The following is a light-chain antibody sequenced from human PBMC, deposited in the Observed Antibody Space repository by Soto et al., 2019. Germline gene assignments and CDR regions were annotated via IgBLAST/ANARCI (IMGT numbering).Light chain of an antibody. V-gene: IGLV6-57*04. CDR1: SGSIASND. Sequence: NFMLAQPHSVSESPGKMVTISCTRSSGSIASNDVQWYQQRPGSAPATVIFGGNQRPSGVSDRFSASIDSSSNSASLTISGLQTEDEADYYCQSYDSNNYVVFGGGTKLIVL. J-gene: IGLJ2*01. CDR2: GGN. CDR3: QSYDSNNYVV.